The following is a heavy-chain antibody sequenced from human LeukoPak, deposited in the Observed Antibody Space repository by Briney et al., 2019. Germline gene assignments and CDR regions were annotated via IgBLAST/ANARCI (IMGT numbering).Heavy chain of an antibody. CDR3: ARHSKQQLDNWFGP. CDR2: IYPGDSDT. D-gene: IGHD6-13*01. CDR1: GYSFTRYW. J-gene: IGHJ5*02. V-gene: IGHV5-51*01. Sequence: GESLQISCKGSGYSFTRYWIGWVRQMPGKGLEWMGIIYPGDSDTRYSPSFQGQVTMSADKSISTAYLQWSSLKASDTAMYYCARHSKQQLDNWFGPWGQGTLVTVSS.